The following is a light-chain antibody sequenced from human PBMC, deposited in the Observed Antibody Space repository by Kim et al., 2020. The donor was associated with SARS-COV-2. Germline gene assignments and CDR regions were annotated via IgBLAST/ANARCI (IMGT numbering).Light chain of an antibody. J-gene: IGLJ2*01. CDR1: KLGEKY. Sequence: SYELTQPPSVSVSPGQTASITCSGDKLGEKYACWYLQRPGQSPLLVIYQDNRRPSGIPERFSGSNSGNTATLTISGTQAMDEGDYFCQTWDSNTVIFGGG. CDR2: QDN. CDR3: QTWDSNTVI. V-gene: IGLV3-1*01.